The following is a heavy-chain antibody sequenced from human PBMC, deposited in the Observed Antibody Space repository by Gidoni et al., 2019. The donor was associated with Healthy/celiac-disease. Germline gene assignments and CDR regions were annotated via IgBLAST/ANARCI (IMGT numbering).Heavy chain of an antibody. CDR1: GYTFTGYY. D-gene: IGHD1-26*01. CDR3: ARDLGELPPDY. V-gene: IGHV1-2*02. CDR2: INPNSGGK. J-gene: IGHJ4*02. Sequence: QVQLVQSGAEVKKPGASVKVSCKASGYTFTGYYMHWVRQAPGQGLEWMGWINPNSGGKNYAQKFQGRVTMTRDTSISTAYMELSRLRSDDTAVYYWARDLGELPPDYWGQGTLVTVSS.